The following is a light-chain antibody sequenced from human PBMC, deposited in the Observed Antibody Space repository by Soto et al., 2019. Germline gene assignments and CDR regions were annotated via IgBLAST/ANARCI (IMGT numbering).Light chain of an antibody. CDR2: GAS. Sequence: DIVMTQSPAALSVSPGERATLSCRASQSVGSSVAWYQQKPGQAPRFLMYGASTRAPGVPARFSGSGSGTEYSLPISSLQSEDFAVYYCQHYNTWPPGTFGQGTKLEIK. J-gene: IGKJ2*02. CDR3: QHYNTWPPGT. V-gene: IGKV3-15*01. CDR1: QSVGSS.